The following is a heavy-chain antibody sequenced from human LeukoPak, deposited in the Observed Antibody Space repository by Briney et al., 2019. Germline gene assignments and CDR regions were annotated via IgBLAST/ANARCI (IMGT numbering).Heavy chain of an antibody. V-gene: IGHV3-11*01. J-gene: IGHJ4*02. CDR2: ISSSGSTI. CDR1: GFTFSDYY. CDR3: ASVKRITIFGVSSPGIDY. D-gene: IGHD3-3*01. Sequence: GGSLRLSCAASGFTFSDYYMSWIRQAPGKGLEWVSYISSSGSTIYYADSVKGRCTTSRDNAKNSLYLQMNSLRAEDTAVYYCASVKRITIFGVSSPGIDYWGQGTLVTVSS.